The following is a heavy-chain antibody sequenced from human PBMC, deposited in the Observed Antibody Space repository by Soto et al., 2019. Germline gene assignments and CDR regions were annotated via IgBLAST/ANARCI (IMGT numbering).Heavy chain of an antibody. D-gene: IGHD6-19*01. CDR2: ISGSGGST. CDR1: GFTFSSYA. J-gene: IGHJ4*02. CDR3: AKVGTSGWFSKTWVLGY. V-gene: IGHV3-23*01. Sequence: EVQLLESGGGLVQPGGSLRLSCAASGFTFSSYAMSWVRQAPGKGLEWVSAISGSGGSTYYADSVKGRFTISGDNSKNTLYLQMNSLRAEDTAVYYYAKVGTSGWFSKTWVLGYWGQGTLVTVSS.